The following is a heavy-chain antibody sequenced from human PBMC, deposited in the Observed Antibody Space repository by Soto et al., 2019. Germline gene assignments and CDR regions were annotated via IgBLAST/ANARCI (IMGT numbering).Heavy chain of an antibody. D-gene: IGHD3-10*01. CDR3: SKASYWYGSYRVDY. V-gene: IGHV3-23*01. CDR2: ISASGGST. Sequence: EVQLLESGGGLVQPGGSLRISCAASGFTFSNYVMNWVRQAPGRGLEWVSGISASGGSTYYADSVKGRFTISRDNSNGMLFLQMHGLGAEDTDLDYCSKASYWYGSYRVDYWGQGTLVTVSS. J-gene: IGHJ4*02. CDR1: GFTFSNYV.